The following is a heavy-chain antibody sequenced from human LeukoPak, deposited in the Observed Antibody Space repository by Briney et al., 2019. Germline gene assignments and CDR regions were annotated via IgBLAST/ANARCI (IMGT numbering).Heavy chain of an antibody. CDR3: ARDRNNYYDSSGYLLPDY. V-gene: IGHV3-48*01. D-gene: IGHD3-22*01. CDR1: GLTFSSHG. Sequence: GGSLRLSCAASGLTFSSHGMHWVRQAPGKGLEWVSYISSSSSTIYYADSVKGRFTISRDNAKNSLYLQMNSLRAEDTAVYYCARDRNNYYDSSGYLLPDYWGQGTLVTVSS. CDR2: ISSSSSTI. J-gene: IGHJ4*02.